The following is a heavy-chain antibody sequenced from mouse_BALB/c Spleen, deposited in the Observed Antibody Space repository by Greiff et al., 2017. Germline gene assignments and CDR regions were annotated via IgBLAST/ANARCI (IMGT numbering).Heavy chain of an antibody. V-gene: IGHV2-9*02. D-gene: IGHD2-4*01. CDR1: GFSLTSYG. CDR2: IWAGGST. Sequence: VKLMESGPGLVAPSQSLSITCTVSGFSLTSYGVHWVRQPPGKGLEWLGVIWAGGSTNYNSALMSRLSISKDNSKSQVFLKMNSLQTDDTAMYYCARGYDYDGGGWFAYWGQGTLVTVSA. J-gene: IGHJ3*01. CDR3: ARGYDYDGGGWFAY.